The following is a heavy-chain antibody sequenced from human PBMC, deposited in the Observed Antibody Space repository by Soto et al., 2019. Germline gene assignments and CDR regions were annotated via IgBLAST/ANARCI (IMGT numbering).Heavy chain of an antibody. CDR1: GYTFTSYG. V-gene: IGHV1-18*04. CDR2: ISAYNGNT. CDR3: ARVLGYCTNGVCYFNWFDP. J-gene: IGHJ5*02. Sequence: GASVKVSCKASGYTFTSYGISWVRQAPGQGLEWMGWISAYNGNTNYAQKLQGRGTMTTDTSTSTAYMELRSLRSDDTAVYYCARVLGYCTNGVCYFNWFDPWGQGTLVTSPQ. D-gene: IGHD2-8*01.